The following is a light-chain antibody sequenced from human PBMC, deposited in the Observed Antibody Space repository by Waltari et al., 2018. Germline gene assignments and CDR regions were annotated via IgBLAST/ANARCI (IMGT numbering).Light chain of an antibody. CDR1: SSHIGSNF. J-gene: IGLJ2*01. CDR3: ASWDDSLSGGI. CDR2: RNN. V-gene: IGLV1-47*01. Sequence: QSVLTQPPSASGPPGQRVTISCSGSSSHIGSNFVYWYQQFPGTAPKLLIFRNNQRPSGVPDRFSVSKSGSSASLAISGLRSDDEAHYYCASWDDSLSGGIFGGGTEVTVL.